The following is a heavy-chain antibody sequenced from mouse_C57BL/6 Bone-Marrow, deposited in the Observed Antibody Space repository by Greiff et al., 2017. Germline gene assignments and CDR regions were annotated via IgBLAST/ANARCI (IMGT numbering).Heavy chain of an antibody. V-gene: IGHV1-69*01. Sequence: QVQLQQSGAELVMPGASVKLSCKASGYTFTSYWMHWVKQRPGQGLEWIGEFDPSDSYTNYNQKFKGKSTLTVDKSSSTAYMQLSSLTSEDSAVXSCARSRGFDYWGQGTPVTVSA. J-gene: IGHJ3*01. CDR1: GYTFTSYW. CDR3: ARSRGFDY. CDR2: FDPSDSYT.